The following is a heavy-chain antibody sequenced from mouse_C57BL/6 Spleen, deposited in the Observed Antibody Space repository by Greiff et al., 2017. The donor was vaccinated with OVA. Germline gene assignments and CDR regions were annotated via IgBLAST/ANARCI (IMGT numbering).Heavy chain of an antibody. CDR2: FHPYNDDT. D-gene: IGHD2-4*01. CDR1: GYTFTTYT. J-gene: IGHJ3*01. V-gene: IGHV1-47*01. CDR3: ARGGDDYDAWFAY. Sequence: VMLVESGAELVKPGASVKMSCKASGYTFTTYTIEWMKQNHGKSLEWIGNFHPYNDDTKYNEKFKGKATLTVEKSSSTVYLELSRLTSDDSAVYYCARGGDDYDAWFAYWGQGTLVTVSA.